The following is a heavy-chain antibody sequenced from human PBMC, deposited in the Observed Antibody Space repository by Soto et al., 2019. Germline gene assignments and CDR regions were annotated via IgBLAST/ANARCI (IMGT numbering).Heavy chain of an antibody. CDR2: INHSGST. Sequence: PSETLSLTCAVYGGSFSGYYWSWIRQPPGKGLEWIGEINHSGSTNYNPSLKSRVTISVDTSKNQFSLKLSSVTAADTAVYYCARGFLSRDYDFWSGYLRGYYFDYWGQGTLVTVSS. CDR1: GGSFSGYY. D-gene: IGHD3-3*01. V-gene: IGHV4-34*01. CDR3: ARGFLSRDYDFWSGYLRGYYFDY. J-gene: IGHJ4*02.